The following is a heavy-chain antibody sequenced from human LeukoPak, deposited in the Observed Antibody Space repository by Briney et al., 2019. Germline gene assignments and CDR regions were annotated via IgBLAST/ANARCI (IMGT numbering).Heavy chain of an antibody. CDR1: GFRISSNW. CDR3: ARDGRNSNYYDY. Sequence: GSLRLSCAASGFRISSNWMAWVHQAPGKGLEWVANINQDGSQTYFGGSVTGRFTISRDNAKNSVYLQMNSLRAEDTAVYYCARDGRNSNYYDYWGQGALVTVS. J-gene: IGHJ4*02. V-gene: IGHV3-7*01. D-gene: IGHD4-11*01. CDR2: INQDGSQT.